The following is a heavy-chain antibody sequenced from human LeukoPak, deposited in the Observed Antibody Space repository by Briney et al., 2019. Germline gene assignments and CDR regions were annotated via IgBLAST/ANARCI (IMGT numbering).Heavy chain of an antibody. CDR2: ISYDGSNK. CDR3: AKDPLIYVDIVATIGGYFDY. J-gene: IGHJ4*02. Sequence: GGSLRLSCAASGFTFSSYGMHWVRQAPGKGLEWVAVISYDGSNKYYADSVKGRFTISRDNSKNTLYLQMNSLRAEDTAVYYCAKDPLIYVDIVATIGGYFDYWGQGTLVTVSS. D-gene: IGHD5-12*01. CDR1: GFTFSSYG. V-gene: IGHV3-30*18.